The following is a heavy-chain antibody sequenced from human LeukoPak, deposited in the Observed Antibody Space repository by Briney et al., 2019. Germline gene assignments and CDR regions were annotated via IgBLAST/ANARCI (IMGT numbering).Heavy chain of an antibody. Sequence: GGSLRLSCAASGFTFSNYAMSWVRQAPGKGLEWVSAINDSGGSTYYADSVKGRFTISRDNSKNTLYLQMNSLRAEDTAVYYCARVLSGRGSLYDYYYYMDVWGKGTTVTISS. CDR3: ARVLSGRGSLYDYYYYMDV. J-gene: IGHJ6*03. CDR1: GFTFSNYA. CDR2: INDSGGST. D-gene: IGHD2-8*02. V-gene: IGHV3-23*01.